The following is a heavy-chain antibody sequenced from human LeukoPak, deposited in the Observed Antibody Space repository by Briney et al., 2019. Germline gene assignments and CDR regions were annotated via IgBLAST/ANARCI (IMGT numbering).Heavy chain of an antibody. CDR2: IGVGGRPT. V-gene: IGHV3-48*01. J-gene: IGHJ6*02. CDR3: AKVRPQWLVTYGMDV. D-gene: IGHD6-19*01. Sequence: GGSLRLSCAASGFSFSHYSMTWARQASGKGLEWISYIGVGGRPTNYADSVKARFTISRDDAQNSLYLQMNSLRAEDTAVYYCAKVRPQWLVTYGMDVWGQGTTVTVSS. CDR1: GFSFSHYS.